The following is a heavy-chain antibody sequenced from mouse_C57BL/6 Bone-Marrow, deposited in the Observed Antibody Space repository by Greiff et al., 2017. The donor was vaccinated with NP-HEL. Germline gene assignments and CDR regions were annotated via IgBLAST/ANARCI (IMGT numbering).Heavy chain of an antibody. D-gene: IGHD1-1*01. CDR1: GYTFTDYY. V-gene: IGHV1-75*01. Sequence: VKLMESGPELVKPGASVKISCKASGYTFTDYYINWVKQRPGQGLEWIGWIFPGSGSTYYNEKFKGKATLTVDKSSSTAYMLLSSLTSEDSAVYFCAREGYGSSYGGFAYWGQGTLVTVSA. CDR2: IFPGSGST. CDR3: AREGYGSSYGGFAY. J-gene: IGHJ3*01.